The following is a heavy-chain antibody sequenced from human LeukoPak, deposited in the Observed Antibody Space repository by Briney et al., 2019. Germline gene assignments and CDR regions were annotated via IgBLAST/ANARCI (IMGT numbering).Heavy chain of an antibody. J-gene: IGHJ3*02. CDR1: GYTFTSYG. CDR2: ISAYNGNT. V-gene: IGHV1-18*01. CDR3: ARTYYYDSSGFVDAFDI. Sequence: ASVKVSCKASGYTFTSYGISWVRQAPGQGLEWMGWISAYNGNTNYAQKLQGRVTMTTDTSTSTAYMELRSLRSDDTAVYYCARTYYYDSSGFVDAFDIWGQGTMVTVSS. D-gene: IGHD3-22*01.